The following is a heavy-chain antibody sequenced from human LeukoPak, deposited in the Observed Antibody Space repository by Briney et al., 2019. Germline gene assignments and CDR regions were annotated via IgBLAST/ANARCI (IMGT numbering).Heavy chain of an antibody. Sequence: GGSLRLSCAASGFTFSSYSMNWARQAPGKGLEWVANIKQDGSEKYYVDSVKGRFTISRDNAKSSLYLQMDSLRAEDTAVYYCARAIGKSEGYWGQGTLVTVSS. CDR1: GFTFSSYS. CDR2: IKQDGSEK. V-gene: IGHV3-7*01. D-gene: IGHD4-23*01. CDR3: ARAIGKSEGY. J-gene: IGHJ4*02.